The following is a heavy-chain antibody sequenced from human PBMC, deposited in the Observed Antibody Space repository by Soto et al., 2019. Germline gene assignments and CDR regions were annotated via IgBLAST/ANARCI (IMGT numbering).Heavy chain of an antibody. Sequence: GASVKVSCKASGYTFTSYAMHWVRQAPGQRLEWMGWINAGNGNTKYSQKFQGRVTITRDTSASTAYMELSSLRSEDTALYFCARDHLEIANSNPDAFDIWGQGTMVTVSS. J-gene: IGHJ3*02. CDR1: GYTFTSYA. V-gene: IGHV1-3*01. D-gene: IGHD4-4*01. CDR2: INAGNGNT. CDR3: ARDHLEIANSNPDAFDI.